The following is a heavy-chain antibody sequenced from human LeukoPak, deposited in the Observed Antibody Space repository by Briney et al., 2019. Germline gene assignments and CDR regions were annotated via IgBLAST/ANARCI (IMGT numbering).Heavy chain of an antibody. CDR3: ARSQQLVGSWFDP. D-gene: IGHD6-13*01. J-gene: IGHJ5*02. CDR1: GYTFTSYY. CDR2: INPSGGST. V-gene: IGHV1-46*01. Sequence: GASVKVSCKASGYTFTSYYMHWVRQAPGQGLEWMGIINPSGGSTSYAQKFQGRVTMTRDMSTSTVYMELSSLRSEDTAVYYCARSQQLVGSWFDPWGQGTPVTVSS.